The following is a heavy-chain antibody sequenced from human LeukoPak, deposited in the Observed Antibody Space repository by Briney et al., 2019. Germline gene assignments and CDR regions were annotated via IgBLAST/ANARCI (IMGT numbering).Heavy chain of an antibody. D-gene: IGHD3-22*01. CDR1: GYTFTNYD. CDR2: MNPNSGNT. V-gene: IGHV1-8*01. J-gene: IGHJ3*02. Sequence: ASVKVSCKASGYTFTNYDINWVRQATGQGLEWMGWMNPNSGNTGYAQKLQGRVTMTTDTSTSTAYMELRSLRSDDTAVYYCARDAHYYDSSGYYLDAFDIWGQGTMVTVSS. CDR3: ARDAHYYDSSGYYLDAFDI.